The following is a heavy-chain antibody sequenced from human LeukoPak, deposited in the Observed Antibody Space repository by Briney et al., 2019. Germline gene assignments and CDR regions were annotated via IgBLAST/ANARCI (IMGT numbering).Heavy chain of an antibody. D-gene: IGHD3-10*01. CDR3: ARALWSAKDAFDI. V-gene: IGHV1-2*02. J-gene: IGHJ3*02. Sequence: ASVKVSCKASGYTLTGYYMHWVRQAPGQGLEWMGWINPNSGGTNYAQKFQGRVTMTRDTSISTAYMELSRLRSDDTAVYYCARALWSAKDAFDIWGQGTMVTVSS. CDR2: INPNSGGT. CDR1: GYTLTGYY.